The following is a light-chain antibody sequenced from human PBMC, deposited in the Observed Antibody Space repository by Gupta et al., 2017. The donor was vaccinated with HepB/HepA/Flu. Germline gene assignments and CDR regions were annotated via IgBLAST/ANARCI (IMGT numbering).Light chain of an antibody. V-gene: IGLV4-60*03. CDR1: SGHSNSV. CDR3: ENGDSNTLV. J-gene: IGLJ3*02. Sequence: QPVLTQSSPASASLGSSVTLTCTLRSGHSNSVIDWQQQQPGNDPPCMMMCDGSESYNKGSGVPYRFYGASTAAERNLTISNLQAEDYYYNYCENGDSNTLVFGGGTKMTVL. CDR2: CDGSESY.